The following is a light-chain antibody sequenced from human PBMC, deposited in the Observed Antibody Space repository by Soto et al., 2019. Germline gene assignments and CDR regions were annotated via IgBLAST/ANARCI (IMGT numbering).Light chain of an antibody. CDR2: GAS. V-gene: IGKV3-20*01. J-gene: IGKJ3*01. CDR1: QSVISNY. Sequence: ETVLTQSPGTLSLSPGERATLSCRASQSVISNYVAWYQQKPGQAPRLLIYGASRRATGIPDRFSGSGSGTDFTLTISRLEPEDFAVYYCQQYGISPIFTFGPGTKVDIK. CDR3: QQYGISPIFT.